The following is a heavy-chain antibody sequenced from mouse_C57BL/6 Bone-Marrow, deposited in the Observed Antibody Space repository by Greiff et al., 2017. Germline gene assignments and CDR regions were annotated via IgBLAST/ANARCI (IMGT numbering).Heavy chain of an antibody. CDR1: GYTFTSYN. J-gene: IGHJ3*01. CDR3: ARGYYYGSSYTWFAY. V-gene: IGHV1-12*01. Sequence: VQLQQSGAELVRPGASVKMSCKASGYTFTSYNMHWVKQTPRQGLEWIGAIYPGTGDTSYNQKFKGKATLTVDKSSSTAYMPLSSLNSEDSAVYVCARGYYYGSSYTWFAYWGQGTLVTVSA. CDR2: IYPGTGDT. D-gene: IGHD1-1*01.